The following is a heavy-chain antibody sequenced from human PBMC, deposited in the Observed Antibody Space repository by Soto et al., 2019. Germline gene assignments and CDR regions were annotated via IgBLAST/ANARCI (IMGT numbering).Heavy chain of an antibody. D-gene: IGHD2-2*01. CDR1: GGTFSSYA. CDR3: ARSEGSSTSLEIYYYYYYGMDV. J-gene: IGHJ6*02. Sequence: QVQLVQSGAEVKKPGSSVKVSCKASGGTFSSYAISWVRQAPGQGLEWMRGIIPISGTENYAQKFQGRVTITADRSTSTAYMELSSLRSEDTAVYYCARSEGSSTSLEIYYYYYYGMDVWGQGTTVTVSS. CDR2: IIPISGTE. V-gene: IGHV1-69*01.